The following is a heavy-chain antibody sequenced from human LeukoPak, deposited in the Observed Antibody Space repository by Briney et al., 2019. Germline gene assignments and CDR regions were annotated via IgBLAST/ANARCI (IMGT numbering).Heavy chain of an antibody. D-gene: IGHD3-10*01. V-gene: IGHV4-30-4*01. J-gene: IGHJ5*02. Sequence: SETLSLTCTVSGASISSGDYFWSWIRQPPGEGPEWIGSIYYSGSTYDNPSLKSRVTISADTSKNQFSLKLSSVTAADTAVYYCAREGSITMVRGVNWLDHWGQGTLVTVSS. CDR1: GASISSGDYF. CDR3: AREGSITMVRGVNWLDH. CDR2: IYYSGST.